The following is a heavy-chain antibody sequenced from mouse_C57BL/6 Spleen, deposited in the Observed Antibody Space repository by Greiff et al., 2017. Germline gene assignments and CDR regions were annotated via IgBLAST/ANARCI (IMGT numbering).Heavy chain of an antibody. V-gene: IGHV1-64*01. D-gene: IGHD1-2*01. Sequence: QVQLQQPGAELVKPGASVKLSCKASGYTFTSYWMHWVKQRPGQGLEWIGMIHPNSGSTNYNAKFKSKATLTVDTSSSTAYMQLSSLTSEDSAVYYCARGRDSTAPWMDYWGQGTSVTVSS. CDR2: IHPNSGST. CDR3: ARGRDSTAPWMDY. J-gene: IGHJ4*01. CDR1: GYTFTSYW.